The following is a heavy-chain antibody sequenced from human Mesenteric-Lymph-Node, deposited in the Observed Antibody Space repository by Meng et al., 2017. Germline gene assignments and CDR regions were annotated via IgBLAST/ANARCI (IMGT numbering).Heavy chain of an antibody. V-gene: IGHV3-7*01. D-gene: IGHD6-19*01. CDR1: GFTFSAYW. CDR2: IKQDGSEK. Sequence: GESLKISCAASGFTFSAYWMNWVRQAPGKGLEWVANIKQDGSEKYCVDSVKGRFTISRDNAENSLYLQMISLRADDTAVYYCASSTYSSGLWGQGTLVTVSS. CDR3: ASSTYSSGL. J-gene: IGHJ4*02.